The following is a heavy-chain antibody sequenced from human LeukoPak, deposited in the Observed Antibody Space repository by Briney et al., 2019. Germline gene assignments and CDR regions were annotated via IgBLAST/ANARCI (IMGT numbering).Heavy chain of an antibody. CDR3: ARDGSTGRLELTFGGVIARYYFDY. Sequence: GGSLRLSCAASGFTFSNAWMSWVRQPPGKGLEWVGRIKSKTDGGTTDYAAPVKGRFTISRDNAKNSLYLQMNSLRAEDTAVYYCARDGSTGRLELTFGGVIARYYFDYWGQGTLVTVSS. CDR1: GFTFSNAW. J-gene: IGHJ4*02. D-gene: IGHD3-16*02. CDR2: IKSKTDGGTT. V-gene: IGHV3-15*01.